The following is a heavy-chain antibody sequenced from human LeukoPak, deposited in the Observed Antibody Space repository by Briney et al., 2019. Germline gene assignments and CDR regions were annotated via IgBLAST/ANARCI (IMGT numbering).Heavy chain of an antibody. V-gene: IGHV3-21*01. CDR1: GFTFSSYS. CDR3: ARCEYYYYYMDV. CDR2: ISSSSSYI. Sequence: GGSLRLSCAASGFTFSSYSMNWVRQAPGKGLEWVSSISSSSSYIYYADSVKGRFTISRDNAKNSLYLQMSSLRAEDTAVYYCARCEYYYYYMDVWGKGTTVTVSS. J-gene: IGHJ6*03.